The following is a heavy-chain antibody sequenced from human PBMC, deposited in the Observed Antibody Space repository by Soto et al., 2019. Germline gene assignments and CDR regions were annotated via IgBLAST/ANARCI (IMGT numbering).Heavy chain of an antibody. CDR1: GFSLSTSGVG. D-gene: IGHD3-22*01. J-gene: IGHJ4*02. CDR2: IYWNDDK. V-gene: IGHV2-5*01. CDR3: AHLINTYYYDSSGYYPFDY. Sequence: QITLKESGPTLVKPTQTLTLTCTFSGFSLSTSGVGVGWIRQPPGKALEWLALIYWNDDKRYSPSLKSRLTITKDTSKNQLVLTMTNMDPVDTATYYCAHLINTYYYDSSGYYPFDYWGQGTLVTVSS.